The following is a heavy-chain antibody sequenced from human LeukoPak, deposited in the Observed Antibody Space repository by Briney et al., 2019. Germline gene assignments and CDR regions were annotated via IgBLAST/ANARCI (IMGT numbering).Heavy chain of an antibody. J-gene: IGHJ4*02. CDR1: GYTFTGYY. V-gene: IGHV1-2*02. CDR3: ARGSDDFWSGYSPSY. D-gene: IGHD3-3*01. Sequence: GASVKVSCKASGYTFTGYYMHWVRQARGQGLEWMGWINPNSGGTNYAQKFQGRVTMTRGTSISTAYMELSRLRSDDTAVYYCARGSDDFWSGYSPSYWGQGTLVTVSS. CDR2: INPNSGGT.